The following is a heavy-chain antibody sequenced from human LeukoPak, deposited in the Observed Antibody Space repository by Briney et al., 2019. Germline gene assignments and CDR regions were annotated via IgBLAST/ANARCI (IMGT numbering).Heavy chain of an antibody. D-gene: IGHD6-19*01. CDR3: AREYSSGWDDAFDI. J-gene: IGHJ3*02. CDR1: GFTFDDYA. V-gene: IGHV3-9*01. CDR2: ISWNSGSI. Sequence: GGSLRLSRAASGFTFDDYAMHWVRQAPGKGLEWVSGISWNSGSIGYADSVKGRFTISRDNAKNSLYLQMNSLRAEDTAVYYCAREYSSGWDDAFDIWGQGTMVTVSS.